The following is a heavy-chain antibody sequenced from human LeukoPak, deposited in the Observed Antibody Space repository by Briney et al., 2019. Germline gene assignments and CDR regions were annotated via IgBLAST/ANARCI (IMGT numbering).Heavy chain of an antibody. J-gene: IGHJ4*02. CDR3: AKDIDYGGAN. V-gene: IGHV3-30*18. CDR2: ISYDGNNK. Sequence: GGSLRLSCAASGFTLSNYGMHWVRQAPGKGLEWVALISYDGNNKYYSDSMKGRFTISRDNSKNTLYLQMNSLRAEDTAVYYCAKDIDYGGANWGQGTLVIVSP. D-gene: IGHD4-23*01. CDR1: GFTLSNYG.